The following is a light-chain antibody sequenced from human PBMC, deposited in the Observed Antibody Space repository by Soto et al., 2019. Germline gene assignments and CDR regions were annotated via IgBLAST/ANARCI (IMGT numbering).Light chain of an antibody. CDR2: EDN. J-gene: IGLJ7*01. CDR3: QSYDSSNQDG. V-gene: IGLV6-57*03. CDR1: SGSIASNY. Sequence: NFILTQPHSVSESPGKTVTISCTRSSGSIASNYVQWYQQRPGSAPTTVIYEDNQRPSGVPDRFSGSIDSSSNSASLTISGLKTEDETDYYCQSYDSSNQDGFGGGTQRTVL.